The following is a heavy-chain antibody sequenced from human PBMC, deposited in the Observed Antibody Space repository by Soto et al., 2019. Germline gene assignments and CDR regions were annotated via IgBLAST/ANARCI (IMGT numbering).Heavy chain of an antibody. CDR3: AAYSHKGY. Sequence: EEQLVESGGDLVQLGGSLGLSCAPSGFTVRNNYMSWVRRAPGKGLEWVSLIYSGGSTYYADSVKGRFTISRDSSKNTLYLQMNSLRAEDTAMYYCAAYSHKGYWGQGTLVTVSS. CDR1: GFTVRNNY. CDR2: IYSGGST. V-gene: IGHV3-66*01. D-gene: IGHD3-16*01. J-gene: IGHJ4*02.